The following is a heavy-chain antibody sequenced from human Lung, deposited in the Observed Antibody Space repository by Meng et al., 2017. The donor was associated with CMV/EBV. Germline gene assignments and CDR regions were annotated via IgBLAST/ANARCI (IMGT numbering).Heavy chain of an antibody. Sequence: GGSLRLSCAASGFTFSSYGMHWVRQAPGKGLEGVAFIRYDGKNEYYADSVKGRFSISRDDSKNTLYLQMNSLRPEDTAVYYCAKETGPISGGYYYYGIDVWGQGTTVTGSS. CDR3: AKETGPISGGYYYYGIDV. CDR2: IRYDGKNE. D-gene: IGHD3-3*01. J-gene: IGHJ6*02. CDR1: GFTFSSYG. V-gene: IGHV3-30*02.